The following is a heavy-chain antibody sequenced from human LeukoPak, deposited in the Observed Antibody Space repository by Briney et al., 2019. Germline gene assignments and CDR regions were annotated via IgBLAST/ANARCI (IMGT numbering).Heavy chain of an antibody. V-gene: IGHV4-34*01. CDR1: GGSFSGYD. CDR3: ARGSLEMATIKFDY. CDR2: INHSGST. D-gene: IGHD5-24*01. Sequence: SETLSLTCAVSGGSFSGYDWSWIRQPPGKGLEWIGEINHSGSTNYNPSLKSRVTISVDTSKNQFSLKLSSVTAAETAVYYCARGSLEMATIKFDYWGQGTLVTVSS. J-gene: IGHJ4*02.